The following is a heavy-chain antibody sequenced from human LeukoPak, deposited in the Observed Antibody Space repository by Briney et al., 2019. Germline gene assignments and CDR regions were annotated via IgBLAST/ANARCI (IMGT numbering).Heavy chain of an antibody. CDR2: ISGYNGNT. Sequence: GASVKVSCKASGYTFTSYGISWVRQAPGQGLEWMGWISGYNGNTNYAQNLQGRVTMTTDTSTSTVYMELRSLRSDDTAVYYCAFSSWYNGRLDYWGQGTLVTVSS. V-gene: IGHV1-18*01. J-gene: IGHJ4*02. CDR1: GYTFTSYG. CDR3: AFSSWYNGRLDY. D-gene: IGHD6-13*01.